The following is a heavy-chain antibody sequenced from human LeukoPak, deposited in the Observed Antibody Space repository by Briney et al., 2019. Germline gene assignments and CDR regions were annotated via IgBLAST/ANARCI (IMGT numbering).Heavy chain of an antibody. CDR1: GFTFSSYA. CDR2: IIGSGSST. Sequence: TGGSLRLSCAASGFTFSSYAMSWVGQAPGKGLEGVSAIIGSGSSTYYADSVKGRFTISRDNSKNTLYLQMNSLRAEDTAVYYCAKDRAQQLVLDFWGQGTLVTVSS. CDR3: AKDRAQQLVLDF. D-gene: IGHD6-13*01. V-gene: IGHV3-23*01. J-gene: IGHJ4*02.